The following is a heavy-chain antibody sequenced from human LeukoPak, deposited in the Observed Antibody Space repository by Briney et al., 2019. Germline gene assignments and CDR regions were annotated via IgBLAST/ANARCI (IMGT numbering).Heavy chain of an antibody. CDR2: IYYSGST. D-gene: IGHD3-9*01. J-gene: IGHJ6*03. CDR3: ARVLADIYYYYYMDV. Sequence: GSLRLSCAASGFTFSSDAMSWVRQPPGKGLEWIGSIYYSGSTYYNPSLKSRVTISVDTSKNQFSLKLSSVTAADTAVYYCARVLADIYYYYYMDVWGKGTTVTVSS. CDR1: GFTFSSDAM. V-gene: IGHV4-38-2*01.